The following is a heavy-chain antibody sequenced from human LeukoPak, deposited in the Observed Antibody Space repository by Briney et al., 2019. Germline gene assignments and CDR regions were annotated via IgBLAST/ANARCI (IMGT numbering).Heavy chain of an antibody. CDR2: MYYSGST. CDR1: GGSISSNY. J-gene: IGHJ6*02. CDR3: ARGFGEVIRSDYYYYGMDV. V-gene: IGHV4-59*01. Sequence: SETLSLTCTVSGGSISSNYWSWIRQPPGKRLEWIGYMYYSGSTNYNPSLRSRITISADTSKNQFSLKLSSVTAADPAVYYCARGFGEVIRSDYYYYGMDVWGQGTTVTVSS. D-gene: IGHD3-3*01.